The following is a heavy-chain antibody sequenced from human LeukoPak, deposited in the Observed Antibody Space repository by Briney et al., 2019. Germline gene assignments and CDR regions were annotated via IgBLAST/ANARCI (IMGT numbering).Heavy chain of an antibody. Sequence: PSETLSLTCTVSGGSISSGDYYWSWIRQPPGKGLEWIGYIYYSGSTYYNPSLKSRVTISVDTSKNQFSPKLSSVTAADTAVYYCAREPIEYYFDYWGQGTLVTVSS. CDR2: IYYSGST. V-gene: IGHV4-30-4*01. D-gene: IGHD3-22*01. CDR3: AREPIEYYFDY. CDR1: GGSISSGDYY. J-gene: IGHJ4*02.